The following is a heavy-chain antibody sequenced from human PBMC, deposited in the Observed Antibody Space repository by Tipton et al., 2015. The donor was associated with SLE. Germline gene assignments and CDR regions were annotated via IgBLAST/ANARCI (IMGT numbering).Heavy chain of an antibody. CDR1: GDSISSYY. CDR3: ARHPKRESGSQFLFDY. Sequence: TLSLTCTVSGDSISSYYWSWIRQPPGKGLEWIGYLYYTGTTNYNPSLKSRVTMSVDTSKNQFSLKLSSVTAADTAVYYCARHPKRESGSQFLFDYWGQGTLVTVSS. J-gene: IGHJ4*02. CDR2: LYYTGTT. D-gene: IGHD2-21*01. V-gene: IGHV4-59*08.